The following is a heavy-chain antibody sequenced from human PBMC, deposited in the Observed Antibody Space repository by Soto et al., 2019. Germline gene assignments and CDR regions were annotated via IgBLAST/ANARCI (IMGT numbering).Heavy chain of an antibody. CDR3: ARSRNLDV. CDR2: VNYLGNT. V-gene: IGHV4-34*02. CDR1: GGSFSDYY. Sequence: QVQLQQWGAGLLKPSETLSLTCAVYGGSFSDYYWNWIRQPPGKGLEWIGEVNYLGNTNYSPSLLGRVTISIDTSKNQLSLELTSVTAADTAVYYCARSRNLDVWGLGTTVTVSS. J-gene: IGHJ6*02. D-gene: IGHD1-1*01.